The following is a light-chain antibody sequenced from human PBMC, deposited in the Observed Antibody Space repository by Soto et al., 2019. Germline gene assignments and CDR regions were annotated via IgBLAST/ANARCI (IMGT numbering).Light chain of an antibody. CDR2: DAS. CDR3: QQYGSSPLT. CDR1: QSVRSNY. V-gene: IGKV3-20*01. Sequence: EIVLTQSPDTLPLSPGERATLSCRASQSVRSNYLAWYRQKPGQAPRFLIYDASSRATGIPDRFSGSGSGTDFTLTISRLAPEDFAVYYCQQYGSSPLTFGGGTKVEIK. J-gene: IGKJ4*01.